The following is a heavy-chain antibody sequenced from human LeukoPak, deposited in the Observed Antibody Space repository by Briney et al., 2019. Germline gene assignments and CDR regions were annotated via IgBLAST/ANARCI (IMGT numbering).Heavy chain of an antibody. CDR3: ARDVNCRGGSCYSEFDY. J-gene: IGHJ4*02. V-gene: IGHV1-69*13. CDR2: IIPIFGTA. D-gene: IGHD2-15*01. Sequence: ASVKVSCKASGGTFSSYAISWVRQAPGQGLEWMGGIIPIFGTANYAQKFQGRVTIIADESTSTTYMELSSLRSEDTAVYYCARDVNCRGGSCYSEFDYWGQGTLVTVSS. CDR1: GGTFSSYA.